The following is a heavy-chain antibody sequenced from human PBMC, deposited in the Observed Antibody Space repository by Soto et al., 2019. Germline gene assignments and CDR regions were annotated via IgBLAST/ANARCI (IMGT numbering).Heavy chain of an antibody. CDR2: VSGSGGST. CDR1: GFTFSSYA. CDR3: AKPPDYHWIDY. Sequence: EVQLLESGGGLVQPGGSLRLSCAASGFTFSSYAMSWVRQAPGKGLEWISAVSGSGGSTYYADSVKGRFTISRDNSKDTLYLQMNNLRAEDTAVYYCAKPPDYHWIDYWGQGTLVTVSS. V-gene: IGHV3-23*01. J-gene: IGHJ4*02. D-gene: IGHD1-20*01.